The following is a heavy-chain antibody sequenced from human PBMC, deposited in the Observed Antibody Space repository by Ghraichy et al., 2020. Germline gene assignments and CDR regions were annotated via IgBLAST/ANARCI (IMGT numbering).Heavy chain of an antibody. CDR1: GFTFSSYA. CDR2: ISASGCST. V-gene: IGHV3-23*01. Sequence: GGSLRLSCAASGFTFSSYAMSWDRQAPGKGMEWVSAISASGCSTYYADSVKGRFTISRDNSKNTLYLQMSSLRAEDTALYYCANGENIVVVPAARDDAFDIWVQGTMVTGSS. J-gene: IGHJ3*02. CDR3: ANGENIVVVPAARDDAFDI. D-gene: IGHD2-2*01.